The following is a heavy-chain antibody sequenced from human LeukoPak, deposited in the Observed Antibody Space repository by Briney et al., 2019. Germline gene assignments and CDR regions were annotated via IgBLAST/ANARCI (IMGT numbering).Heavy chain of an antibody. CDR1: GGTFSSYA. V-gene: IGHV1-69*01. J-gene: IGHJ4*02. Sequence: SVKVSCKASGGTFSSYAISWVRQAPGQGLEWMGGIIPIFGTANYAQKFQGRVTITADESTSTAYMELSSLRSEDTAVYYCARAYCSSTSCYPPYFDYWGQGTLVTVSS. CDR3: ARAYCSSTSCYPPYFDY. CDR2: IIPIFGTA. D-gene: IGHD2-2*01.